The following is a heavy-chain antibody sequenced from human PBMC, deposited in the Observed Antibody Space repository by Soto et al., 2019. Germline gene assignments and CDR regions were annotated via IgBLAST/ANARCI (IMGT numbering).Heavy chain of an antibody. CDR3: AKDSLTPSLLNIVVVPAAIYYYGMDV. CDR2: ISSSSSYI. J-gene: IGHJ6*02. CDR1: GFTFSSYS. Sequence: PGGSLILSCAASGFTFSSYSMNWVRQAPGKGLEWVSSISSSSSYIYYADSVKGRFTISRDNAKNSLYLQMNSLRAEDTAVYYCAKDSLTPSLLNIVVVPAAIYYYGMDVWGQGTTVTVSS. D-gene: IGHD2-2*01. V-gene: IGHV3-21*01.